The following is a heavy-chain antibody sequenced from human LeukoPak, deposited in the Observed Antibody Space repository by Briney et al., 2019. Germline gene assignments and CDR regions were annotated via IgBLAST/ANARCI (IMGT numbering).Heavy chain of an antibody. J-gene: IGHJ4*02. CDR3: ARARGITMVRERTTLFGGGEKYFDY. V-gene: IGHV4-61*02. D-gene: IGHD3-10*01. CDR2: IYISGST. Sequence: SETLSLTCTVSGGSISSGSYYWGWTRQPAGNGLEGIRLIYISGSTNKNPSLKSRVTISVDTTKHQFSLKLSSVPAADTAVYYCARARGITMVRERTTLFGGGEKYFDYWGQGTLVTVSS. CDR1: GGSISSGSYY.